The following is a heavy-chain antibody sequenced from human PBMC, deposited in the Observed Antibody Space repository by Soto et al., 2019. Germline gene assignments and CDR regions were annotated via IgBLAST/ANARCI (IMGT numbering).Heavy chain of an antibody. CDR2: ISGSGGST. V-gene: IGHV3-23*01. CDR3: TRGAYPGDAFDI. Sequence: EVQLLESGGGLVQPGGSLRLSCAASGFTFSSYAMSWVRQAPGKGLEWVSAISGSGGSTYYADSVKGRFTISRDNSKNTLYLQMNSLRAEDTAVYYCTRGAYPGDAFDIWGQGTVVTVSS. J-gene: IGHJ3*02. CDR1: GFTFSSYA. D-gene: IGHD2-2*02.